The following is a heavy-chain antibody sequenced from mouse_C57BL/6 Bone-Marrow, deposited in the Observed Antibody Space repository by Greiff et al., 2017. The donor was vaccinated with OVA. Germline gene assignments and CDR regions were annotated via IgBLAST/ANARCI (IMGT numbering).Heavy chain of an antibody. Sequence: QVQLQQSGAELVKPGASVKLSCKASGYTFTTYSIEWMKQKHGQSLEWIGNFHPYNDDTKYNEKFKGEATLTVEKSSSTVYLELGLITSDDSAVYCCARGYDYDAGFAYWGQGTLVTVSA. CDR3: ARGYDYDAGFAY. D-gene: IGHD2-4*01. J-gene: IGHJ3*01. CDR2: FHPYNDDT. V-gene: IGHV1-47*01. CDR1: GYTFTTYS.